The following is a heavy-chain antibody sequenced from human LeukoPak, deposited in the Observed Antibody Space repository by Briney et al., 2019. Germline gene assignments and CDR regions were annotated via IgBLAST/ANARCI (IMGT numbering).Heavy chain of an antibody. D-gene: IGHD5-18*01. V-gene: IGHV3-21*01. CDR1: GFTFSSYS. CDR3: AREYIQYGYGYGGAVY. CDR2: ISSSSSYI. Sequence: PGGSLRLSCAASGFTFSSYSMNWVRQAPGKGLEWVSSISSSSSYIYYADSVKGRFTISRDNAKNSLYLQMNSLRAEDTALYYCAREYIQYGYGYGGAVYWGQGTLVTVSS. J-gene: IGHJ4*02.